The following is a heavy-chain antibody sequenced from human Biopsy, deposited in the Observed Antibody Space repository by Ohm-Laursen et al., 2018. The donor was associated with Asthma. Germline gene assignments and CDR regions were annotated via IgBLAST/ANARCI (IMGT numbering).Heavy chain of an antibody. V-gene: IGHV3-30*18. D-gene: IGHD3-3*01. Sequence: LSLTCATSGFTFSSYGMHWVRQAPGKGLEWVAVMSFDGRQTYYADSVKGRFTISRDNSKNTLYLQMNSLRAEDTAVYYCAKERYYDFWSGYPIWGQGTMVTVSS. CDR3: AKERYYDFWSGYPI. J-gene: IGHJ3*02. CDR2: MSFDGRQT. CDR1: GFTFSSYG.